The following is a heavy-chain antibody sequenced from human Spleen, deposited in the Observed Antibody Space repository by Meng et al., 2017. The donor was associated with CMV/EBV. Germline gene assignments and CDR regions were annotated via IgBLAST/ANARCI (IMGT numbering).Heavy chain of an antibody. Sequence: GGSLRLSCAASGFTFSSYEMNWVRQAPGKGLEWVSYISSSGSTIYYADSVKGRFTISRDNSKNTLYLQMNSLRAEDTAVYYCAKPTLMWSGSYLYFDYWGQGTLVTVSS. D-gene: IGHD1-26*01. CDR2: ISSSGSTI. CDR1: GFTFSSYE. J-gene: IGHJ4*02. V-gene: IGHV3-48*03. CDR3: AKPTLMWSGSYLYFDY.